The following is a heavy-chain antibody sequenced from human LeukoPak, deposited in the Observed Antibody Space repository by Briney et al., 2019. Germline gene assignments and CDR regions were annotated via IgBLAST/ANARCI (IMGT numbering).Heavy chain of an antibody. CDR2: ISGSGGSA. Sequence: GGSLRLSCAASGFTFSSYAMSWVRQAPGKGLEWVSAISGSGGSAYYADSVKGRFTISRDNSKNTLYLQMNSLRAEDTAVYYCAKRQFYGGSALGYWGQGTLVTVSS. J-gene: IGHJ4*02. CDR3: AKRQFYGGSALGY. D-gene: IGHD4-23*01. CDR1: GFTFSSYA. V-gene: IGHV3-23*01.